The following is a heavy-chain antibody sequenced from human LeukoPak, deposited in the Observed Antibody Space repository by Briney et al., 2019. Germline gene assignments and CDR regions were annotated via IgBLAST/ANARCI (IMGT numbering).Heavy chain of an antibody. D-gene: IGHD3-22*01. CDR2: ISGSGGST. Sequence: PGGSLRLSCAASGFTFSSYAMSWVRQAPGKGLEWVSAISGSGGSTYYADSVKGRFTISRDNSKNPLYLQMNSLRAEDTAVYYCALSYDSSGYPFDYWGQGTLVTVSS. J-gene: IGHJ4*02. CDR3: ALSYDSSGYPFDY. V-gene: IGHV3-23*01. CDR1: GFTFSSYA.